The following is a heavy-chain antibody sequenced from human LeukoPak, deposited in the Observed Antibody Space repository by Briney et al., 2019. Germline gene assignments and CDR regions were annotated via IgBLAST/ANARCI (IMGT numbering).Heavy chain of an antibody. D-gene: IGHD3-10*01. V-gene: IGHV1-18*01. CDR1: GYTFTSYG. CDR3: ARNDYYGSGSYAGSRFDP. J-gene: IGHJ5*02. CDR2: ISAYNGNT. Sequence: ASVRVSCKASGYTFTSYGISWVRQAPGQGLEWMGWISAYNGNTNYAQRLQGRVTMTTDTSTSTAYMELRSLRSDDTAVYYCARNDYYGSGSYAGSRFDPWGQGTLVTVSS.